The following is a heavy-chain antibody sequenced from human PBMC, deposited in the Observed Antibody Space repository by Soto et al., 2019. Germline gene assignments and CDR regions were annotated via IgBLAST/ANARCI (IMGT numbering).Heavy chain of an antibody. Sequence: SETLSLTCAVYGGSFSGYYWSWIRQPPGKGLEWIGEINHSGSTNYNPSLKSRVTISVDTSKNQFSLKLSSVTAADTAVYYCARNIVVVPAAMWEYYYYYYMDVWGKGTTVTSP. D-gene: IGHD2-2*01. CDR2: INHSGST. V-gene: IGHV4-34*01. CDR3: ARNIVVVPAAMWEYYYYYYMDV. CDR1: GGSFSGYY. J-gene: IGHJ6*03.